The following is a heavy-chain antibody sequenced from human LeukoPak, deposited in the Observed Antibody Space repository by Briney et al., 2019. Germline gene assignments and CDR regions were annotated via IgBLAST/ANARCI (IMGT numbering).Heavy chain of an antibody. CDR3: ARDPPLRCTSCRVFDY. D-gene: IGHD2-2*01. V-gene: IGHV1-18*01. Sequence: ASVKVSCKASGYTFTSYGISWARQAPGQGLEWMGWISAYNGNTNYAQKLQGRVTMTTDTSTSTAYMELRSLRSDDTAVYYCARDPPLRCTSCRVFDYWGQGTLVTVSS. CDR1: GYTFTSYG. J-gene: IGHJ4*02. CDR2: ISAYNGNT.